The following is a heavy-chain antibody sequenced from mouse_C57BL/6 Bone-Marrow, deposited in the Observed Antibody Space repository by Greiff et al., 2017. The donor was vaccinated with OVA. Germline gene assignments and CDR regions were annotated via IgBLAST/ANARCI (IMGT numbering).Heavy chain of an antibody. CDR2: SRNKANDYTT. J-gene: IGHJ2*01. CDR3: ARDGPYGNFDY. V-gene: IGHV7-1*01. Sequence: EVNLVESGGGLVQSGRSLRLSCATSGFTFSDFYMEWVRQAPGKGLEWIAASRNKANDYTTEYSASVKGRFIVSRDTSQSILYLQMNALRAEDTAIDYCARDGPYGNFDYWGQGTTLTVSS. D-gene: IGHD2-1*01. CDR1: GFTFSDFY.